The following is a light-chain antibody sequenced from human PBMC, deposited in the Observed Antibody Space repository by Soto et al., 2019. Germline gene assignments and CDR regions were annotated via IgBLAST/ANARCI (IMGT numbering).Light chain of an antibody. CDR1: SSNIGAGYD. J-gene: IGLJ2*01. CDR3: QCYDNSLTASRV. CDR2: NNN. V-gene: IGLV1-40*01. Sequence: QSVLTQPPSVSGAPGQRVIISCAGGSSNIGAGYDVHWYQQFPGTAPKLLIYNNNNRPSGVPDRFSGSKSGTSASLAITGLQAEDEGDYYCQCYDNSLTASRVFGGGTKVTVL.